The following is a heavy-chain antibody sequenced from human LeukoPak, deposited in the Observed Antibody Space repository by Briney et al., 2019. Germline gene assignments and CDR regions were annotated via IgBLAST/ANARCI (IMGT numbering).Heavy chain of an antibody. CDR1: GGSISSRSYY. D-gene: IGHD3-10*01. CDR2: IYYSGST. Sequence: SETLSLTCPVPGGSISSRSYYWGWIRQPPGKGLEWTGSIYYSGSTYYNPSLKSRATISVDKSKNQFSLKLISVTAADTAGYYCARREGYYGAGSYKVWGQGTLVTVSS. J-gene: IGHJ4*02. CDR3: ARREGYYGAGSYKV. V-gene: IGHV4-39*07.